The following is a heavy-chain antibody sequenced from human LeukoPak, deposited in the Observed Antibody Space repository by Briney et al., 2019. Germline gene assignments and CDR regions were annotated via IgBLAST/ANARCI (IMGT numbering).Heavy chain of an antibody. CDR3: ARSLTAVAGTPSDY. Sequence: SETLSLTCTVSGGSISSSSYYWGWIRQPPGKGLEWIGSIYYSGSTYYNPSLKSRVTISVDTSKNQFSLKLSSVTAADTAVYYCARSLTAVAGTPSDYWGQGTLVTVSS. J-gene: IGHJ4*02. CDR2: IYYSGST. V-gene: IGHV4-39*07. D-gene: IGHD6-19*01. CDR1: GGSISSSSYY.